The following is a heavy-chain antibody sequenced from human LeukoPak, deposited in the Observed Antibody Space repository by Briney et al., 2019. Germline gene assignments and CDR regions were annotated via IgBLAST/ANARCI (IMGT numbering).Heavy chain of an antibody. CDR2: ISYDGSNK. CDR1: GFTFSSYA. Sequence: PGGSLRLSCAASGFTFSSYAMHWVRQAPGKGLEWVAVISYDGSNKYYADSVKGRITISRDNSKNTLYLQMNSLRGEDTAVYSCARDQYRSSWLPEYWGQGTLVAVSS. D-gene: IGHD6-13*01. V-gene: IGHV3-30-3*01. CDR3: ARDQYRSSWLPEY. J-gene: IGHJ4*02.